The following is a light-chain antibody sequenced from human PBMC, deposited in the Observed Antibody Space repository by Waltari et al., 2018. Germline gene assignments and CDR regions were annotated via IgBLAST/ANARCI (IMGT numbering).Light chain of an antibody. CDR3: QQYYSALWT. CDR2: WAS. CDR1: PSVLYSSNNKNY. J-gene: IGKJ1*01. Sequence: DIVMTQSPDSLPVSLGERAPMNCKYSPSVLYSSNNKNYLAWYQQKPGQPPKLLIHWASTRESGVPDRFSGSGSGTDFTLTISSLQAEDVAVYYCQQYYSALWTFGQGTKVEIK. V-gene: IGKV4-1*01.